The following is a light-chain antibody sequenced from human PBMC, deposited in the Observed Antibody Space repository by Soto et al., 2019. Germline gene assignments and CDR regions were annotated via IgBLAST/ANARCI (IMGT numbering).Light chain of an antibody. CDR1: RSNIGNNF. J-gene: IGLJ2*01. CDR3: GTWDSSLSAVV. Sequence: QSVLTQPPSVSAAPRQKVTISCSGSRSNIGNNFVSWYQHLPGTPPKLLIFENDKLPSGIPDRFSASKSGTSATLGITGLQTGDEADYYCGTWDSSLSAVVFGGGTKVTVL. V-gene: IGLV1-51*02. CDR2: END.